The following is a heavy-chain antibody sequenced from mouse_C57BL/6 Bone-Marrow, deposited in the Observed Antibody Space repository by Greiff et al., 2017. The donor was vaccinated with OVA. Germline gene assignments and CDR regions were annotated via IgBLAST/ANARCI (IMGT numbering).Heavy chain of an antibody. CDR1: GYTFTSYD. J-gene: IGHJ1*03. D-gene: IGHD1-1*01. CDR2: IYPRDGST. CDR3: ARGNYDGLWYFDV. V-gene: IGHV1-85*01. Sequence: VQLQESGPELVKPGASVKLSCKASGYTFTSYDINWVKQRPGQGLEWIGWIYPRDGSTKYNEKFKGKATLTVDTSSSTAYMELHSLTSEDSAVYFCARGNYDGLWYFDVWGTGTTVTVSA.